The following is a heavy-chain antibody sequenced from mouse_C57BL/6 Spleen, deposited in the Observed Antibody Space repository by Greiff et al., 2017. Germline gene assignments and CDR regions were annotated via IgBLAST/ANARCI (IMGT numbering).Heavy chain of an antibody. CDR1: GYAFSSSW. D-gene: IGHD1-1*01. J-gene: IGHJ3*01. V-gene: IGHV1-82*01. CDR2: IYPGDGDT. Sequence: QVQLQQSGPELVKPGASVKISCKASGYAFSSSWMNSVKQRPGKGLEWIGRIYPGDGDTNYNGKFKGKDTLTADKSSSTAYMQLSSLTSADSSVYFCARSDYCGLAYWGQGTLVTVSA. CDR3: ARSDYCGLAY.